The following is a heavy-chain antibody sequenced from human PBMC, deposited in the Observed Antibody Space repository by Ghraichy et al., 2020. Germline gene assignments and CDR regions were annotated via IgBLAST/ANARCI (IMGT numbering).Heavy chain of an antibody. Sequence: GGSLRLSCAASGFTFSSYSMNWVRQAPGKGLEWVSYISSSSSTIYYADSVKGRFTISRDNAKNSLYLQMNSLRDEDTAVYYCARDAPLANDYGDYEGDYYYGMDVWGQGTTVTVSS. D-gene: IGHD4-17*01. J-gene: IGHJ6*02. CDR3: ARDAPLANDYGDYEGDYYYGMDV. CDR1: GFTFSSYS. CDR2: ISSSSSTI. V-gene: IGHV3-48*02.